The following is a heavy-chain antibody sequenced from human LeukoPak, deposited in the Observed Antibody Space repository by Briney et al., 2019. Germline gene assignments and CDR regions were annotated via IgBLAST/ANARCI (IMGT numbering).Heavy chain of an antibody. V-gene: IGHV3-11*04. D-gene: IGHD1-1*01. CDR3: ARDHSLGPTTYYFDY. Sequence: PGGSLRLSCAASGFSFSDYYMSWIRQAPGKGLEWVSYISHRVSDVQYADSVKGRFTISRDNARNSLYLQMNSLRAEDTAVYYCARDHSLGPTTYYFDYWGQGTLVTVSS. CDR1: GFSFSDYY. J-gene: IGHJ4*02. CDR2: ISHRVSDV.